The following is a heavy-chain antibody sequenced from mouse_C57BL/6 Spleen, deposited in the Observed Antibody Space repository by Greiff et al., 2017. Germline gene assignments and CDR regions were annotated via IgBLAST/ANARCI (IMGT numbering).Heavy chain of an antibody. J-gene: IGHJ1*03. D-gene: IGHD2-4*01. CDR1: GFTFSDYG. CDR3: ARQPSYYDTDWYFDG. V-gene: IGHV5-15*01. CDR2: ISNLAYSI. Sequence: DVMLVESGGGLVQPGGSLKLSCAASGFTFSDYGMAWVRQAPRKGPEWVAFISNLAYSIYYADTVTGRFTISRENAKKTLYQEMSSRRSEDTAMYYCARQPSYYDTDWYFDGWGTGTTVTVS.